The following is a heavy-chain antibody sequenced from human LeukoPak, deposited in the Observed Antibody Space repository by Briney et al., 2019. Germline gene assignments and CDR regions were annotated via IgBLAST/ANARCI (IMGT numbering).Heavy chain of an antibody. V-gene: IGHV3-66*01. D-gene: IGHD1-14*01. CDR2: IYSGGST. CDR3: ARKTDHQTGGDY. J-gene: IGHJ4*02. CDR1: GFSVSRNY. Sequence: GGSLSLSCAASGFSVSRNYMTWVRQAPGEGLEWVSLIYSGGSTSYADSVKGRFTISRDNSKNTLYLQMNSLRAEDTAVYYCARKTDHQTGGDYWGQGTLVTVSS.